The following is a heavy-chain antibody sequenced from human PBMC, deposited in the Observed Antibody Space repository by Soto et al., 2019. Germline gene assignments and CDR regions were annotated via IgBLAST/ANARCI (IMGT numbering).Heavy chain of an antibody. CDR1: GGSISSSSYY. V-gene: IGHV4-39*07. CDR3: ARDVRPAHTNWFDP. Sequence: SETLSLTCTVSGGSISSSSYYWGWIRQPPGKGLEWIGSIYYSGSTYYNPSLKSRVTISVDTSKNQFSLKLSSVTAADTAVYYCARDVRPAHTNWFDPWGQGTLVTVSS. CDR2: IYYSGST. D-gene: IGHD2-8*01. J-gene: IGHJ5*02.